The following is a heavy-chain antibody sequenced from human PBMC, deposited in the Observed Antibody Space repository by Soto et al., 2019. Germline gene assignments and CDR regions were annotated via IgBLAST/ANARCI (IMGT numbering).Heavy chain of an antibody. CDR2: IYYSGST. J-gene: IGHJ6*02. D-gene: IGHD3-3*01. CDR3: ARDGGRYYAMDV. CDR1: GGSISSYY. Sequence: SETLSLTCTVSGGSISSYYWSWIRQPPGKGLEWIGYIYYSGSTNCNPSLKSRVTISVDTSKNQFSLKLTSVTAADTAVYYCARDGGRYYAMDVWGQGTTVTVSS. V-gene: IGHV4-59*01.